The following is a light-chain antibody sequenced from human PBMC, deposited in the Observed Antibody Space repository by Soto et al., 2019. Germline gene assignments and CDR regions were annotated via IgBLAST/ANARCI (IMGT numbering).Light chain of an antibody. J-gene: IGKJ1*01. Sequence: EMVLTQSPATLSSSPGERATLSCRASQTIPTELAWYQQTPGQPPRXXIYDASHRETGIPAMFSGSGAGTEFTLTISSLEPDDVVVDYCQQRHSWPRTFGQGTKVDIK. CDR3: QQRHSWPRT. CDR1: QTIPTE. CDR2: DAS. V-gene: IGKV3-11*01.